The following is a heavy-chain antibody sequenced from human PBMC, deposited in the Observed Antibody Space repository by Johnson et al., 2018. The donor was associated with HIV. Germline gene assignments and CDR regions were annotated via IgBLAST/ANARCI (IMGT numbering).Heavy chain of an antibody. V-gene: IGHV3-30*02. CDR3: ASGGATALDI. CDR2: IRYDGSNK. CDR1: GFIFSSYD. Sequence: QVQLVESGGGVVQPGESLRLSCAASGFIFSSYDMHWVRQAPGKGLEWVAFIRYDGSNKYYVDAVKGRFTIARDTSKNTFYLQMNSLRAGDTAVYYGASGGATALDIWGQGTMVTVSS. J-gene: IGHJ3*02. D-gene: IGHD3-16*01.